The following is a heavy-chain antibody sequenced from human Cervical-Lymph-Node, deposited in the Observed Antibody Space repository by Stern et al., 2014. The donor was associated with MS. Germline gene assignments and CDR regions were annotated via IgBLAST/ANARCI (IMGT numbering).Heavy chain of an antibody. CDR1: GGTFSSYA. D-gene: IGHD3-10*01. V-gene: IGHV1-69*01. CDR3: ARAGTTMVRGPFYCMDV. J-gene: IGHJ6*02. Sequence: VQLVESGAEVKKPGSSVKVSCKASGGTFSSYAISWVRQAPGQGLEWMGGIIPIFGTANYAQKFQGRVTITADESTSTAYMELSSLRSEDTAVYYCARAGTTMVRGPFYCMDVWGQGTTVTVSS. CDR2: IIPIFGTA.